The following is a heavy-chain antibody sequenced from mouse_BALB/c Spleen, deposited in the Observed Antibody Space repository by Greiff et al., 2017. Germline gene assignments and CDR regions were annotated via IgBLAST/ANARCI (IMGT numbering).Heavy chain of an antibody. CDR3: ARPYYGNYGAMDY. CDR1: GFNIKDTY. V-gene: IGHV14-3*02. J-gene: IGHJ4*01. D-gene: IGHD2-10*01. CDR2: IDPANGNT. Sequence: VQLQQSGAELVKPGASVKLYCTASGFNIKDTYMHWVKQRPEQGLEWIGRIDPANGNTKYDPKFQGKATITADTSSNTAYLQLSSLTSEDTAVYYCARPYYGNYGAMDYWGQGTSVTVSS.